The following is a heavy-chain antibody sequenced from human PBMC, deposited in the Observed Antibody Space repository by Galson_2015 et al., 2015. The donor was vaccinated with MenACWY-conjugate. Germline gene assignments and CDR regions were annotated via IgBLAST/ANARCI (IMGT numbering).Heavy chain of an antibody. J-gene: IGHJ4*02. CDR1: GFTFSSYS. Sequence: SLRLSCAASGFTFSSYSMNWVRQAPGKGLKWVSYISSSSSYTNYADSVKGRSTISRDNAKSSLYLQMNSLRVEDTAVYYCARGARYSSSSGEDYWGQGTLVTVSS. CDR3: ARGARYSSSSGEDY. V-gene: IGHV3-21*05. CDR2: ISSSSSYT. D-gene: IGHD6-6*01.